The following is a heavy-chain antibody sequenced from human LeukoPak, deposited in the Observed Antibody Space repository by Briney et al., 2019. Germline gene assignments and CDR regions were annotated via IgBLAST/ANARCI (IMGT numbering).Heavy chain of an antibody. V-gene: IGHV4-59*01. CDR3: AREGYYDSSGYRPVDY. D-gene: IGHD3-22*01. J-gene: IGHJ4*02. CDR2: IYYSGST. Sequence: SETLSLTCTVSGGSISSYYWSWIRQPPGKGLEWIGYIYYSGSTNYNPSLKGRVTISVDTSKNQFSLKLSSVTAADTAVYYCAREGYYDSSGYRPVDYWGQGTLVTVSS. CDR1: GGSISSYY.